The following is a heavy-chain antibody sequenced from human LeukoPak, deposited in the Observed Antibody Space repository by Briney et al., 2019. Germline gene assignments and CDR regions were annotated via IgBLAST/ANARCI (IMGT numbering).Heavy chain of an antibody. D-gene: IGHD6-19*01. CDR1: GGSITGYF. CDR2: VFYSGGT. Sequence: SETLSLTCTVSGGSITGYFWSWIRQPPGKALEWIGYVFYSGGTLYNPSLNSRVTMSVGTSKTQFSLKLTSVTAADTAVYYCARHISVSYDAFDLWGRGTMVTVSS. J-gene: IGHJ3*01. V-gene: IGHV4-59*08. CDR3: ARHISVSYDAFDL.